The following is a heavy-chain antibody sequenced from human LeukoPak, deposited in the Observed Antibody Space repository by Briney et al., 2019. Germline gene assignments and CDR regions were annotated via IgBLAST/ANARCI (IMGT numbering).Heavy chain of an antibody. CDR3: ARDEVYGR. CDR1: GFTFSSYS. J-gene: IGHJ4*02. V-gene: IGHV3-48*01. Sequence: GGSLRLSCAASGFTFSSYSMNWVRQAPGKGLEWVSYISSSSSTIYYADSVKGRFTISRDNAKNSLYLQMNSLRAEDTAVYYCARDEVYGRWGQGTLVTVSS. CDR2: ISSSSSTI. D-gene: IGHD2/OR15-2a*01.